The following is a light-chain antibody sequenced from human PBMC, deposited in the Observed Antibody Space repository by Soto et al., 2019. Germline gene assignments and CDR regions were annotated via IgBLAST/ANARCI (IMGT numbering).Light chain of an antibody. CDR3: QQRSDWPLT. Sequence: EIVLTQSPATLSLSPGERATFSCRASMRVSSYLAWYQQKPGQAPSLLLYDASNRAIGIPARFSGSGSGTDVTLTVSSLEPEEFAGYYCQQRSDWPLTFGGGTKVEIK. CDR2: DAS. V-gene: IGKV3-11*01. CDR1: MRVSSY. J-gene: IGKJ4*01.